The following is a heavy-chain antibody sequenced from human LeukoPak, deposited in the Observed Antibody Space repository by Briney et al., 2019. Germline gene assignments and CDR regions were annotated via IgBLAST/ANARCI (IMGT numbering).Heavy chain of an antibody. J-gene: IGHJ3*02. D-gene: IGHD6-13*01. CDR1: GFTFSNHA. V-gene: IGHV3-23*01. Sequence: GGSLRLSCAASGFTFSNHAMTWVRQAPGKGLEWVSSISGSGSSTYYADSVKGRFTISRHNSRNTVYLQMNSLRAEDTAVYSCVRGTAAGNPHTCAFDMWGQGTMVTVSS. CDR2: ISGSGSST. CDR3: VRGTAAGNPHTCAFDM.